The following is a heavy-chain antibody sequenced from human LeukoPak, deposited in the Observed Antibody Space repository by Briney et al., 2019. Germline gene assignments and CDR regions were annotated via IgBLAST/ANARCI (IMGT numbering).Heavy chain of an antibody. J-gene: IGHJ4*02. Sequence: PSETLSLTCAVSGGSIRSYYWNWVRQPPGKGLEWIGYMYYSGSTNYNPSLKSRVTISGDTFNNQFSLKLNSVTAADTAVYYCGGGGTYSQFDYWGQGTLVTVSS. CDR1: GGSIRSYY. D-gene: IGHD1-26*01. V-gene: IGHV4-59*01. CDR3: GGGGTYSQFDY. CDR2: MYYSGST.